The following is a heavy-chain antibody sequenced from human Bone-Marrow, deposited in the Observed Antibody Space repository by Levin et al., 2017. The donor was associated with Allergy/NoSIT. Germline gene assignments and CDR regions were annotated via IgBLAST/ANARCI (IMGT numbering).Heavy chain of an antibody. J-gene: IGHJ4*02. V-gene: IGHV3-30*18. CDR1: GFTFSSYG. CDR2: ISYDGSNK. CDR3: AKGLRFLEWLLVNFDY. D-gene: IGHD3-3*01. Sequence: PGGSLRLSCAASGFTFSSYGMHWVRQAPGKGLEWVAVISYDGSNKYYADSVKGRFTISRDNSKNTLYLQMNSLRAEDTAVYYCAKGLRFLEWLLVNFDYWGQGTLVTVSS.